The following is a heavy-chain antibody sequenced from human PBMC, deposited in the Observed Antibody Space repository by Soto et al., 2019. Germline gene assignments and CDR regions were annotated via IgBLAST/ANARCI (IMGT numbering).Heavy chain of an antibody. CDR3: AKAHTFRFYYFTGGDY. V-gene: IGHV3-23*01. Sequence: EVQLLESGGGLVQPGGSLRLSCGASGFNFRLYPMAWVRQAQGKGLEWVSSISGSGGSTFYADSVKGRFTISRDNSKNTLYLQMDTLRAGDSAVYYCAKAHTFRFYYFTGGDYWGQGTLVTVSS. CDR2: ISGSGGST. J-gene: IGHJ4*02. CDR1: GFNFRLYP. D-gene: IGHD3-22*01.